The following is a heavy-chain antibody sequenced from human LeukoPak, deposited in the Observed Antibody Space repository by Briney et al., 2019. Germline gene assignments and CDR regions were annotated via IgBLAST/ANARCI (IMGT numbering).Heavy chain of an antibody. D-gene: IGHD2-21*02. V-gene: IGHV1-18*01. J-gene: IGHJ2*01. CDR3: VRDCASDCSIKGHYFFDL. Sequence: GASVKVSCTASGYTLTKYGLTWVRQAPGQGLEWMGWISTDKADTYYAQNYQGRVTITIDTSTSTAYMELRSLTSDDTAVYYCVRDCASDCSIKGHYFFDLWGRGTLVTVSS. CDR2: ISTDKADT. CDR1: GYTLTKYG.